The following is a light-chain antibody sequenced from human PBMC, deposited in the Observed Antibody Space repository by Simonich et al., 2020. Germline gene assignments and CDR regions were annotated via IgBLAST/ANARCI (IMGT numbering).Light chain of an antibody. CDR1: SSDVGGYNY. CDR3: SSYAGSNNLV. J-gene: IGLJ2*01. CDR2: EVS. V-gene: IGLV2-8*01. Sequence: SALTQPPSASGSPGQSVTISCTGTSSDVGGYNYVSWYQQPPGKAPKLMLYEVSKRPSGVPDRFSGSKSGNTASLTVSGLQAEDEADYYCSSYAGSNNLVFGGGTKLTVL.